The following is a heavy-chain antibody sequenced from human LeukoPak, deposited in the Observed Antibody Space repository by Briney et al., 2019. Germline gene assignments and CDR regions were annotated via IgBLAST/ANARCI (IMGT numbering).Heavy chain of an antibody. CDR3: ARAGSGSYYLRFDP. Sequence: GPSVKVSCKASGYTFTSYGISWVRQAPGRGLEWMGWISAYNGNTNYAQKLQGRVTMTTDTSTSTAYMELRSLRSDDTAVYYCARAGSGSYYLRFDPWGQGTLVTVSS. V-gene: IGHV1-18*01. D-gene: IGHD1-26*01. CDR2: ISAYNGNT. J-gene: IGHJ5*02. CDR1: GYTFTSYG.